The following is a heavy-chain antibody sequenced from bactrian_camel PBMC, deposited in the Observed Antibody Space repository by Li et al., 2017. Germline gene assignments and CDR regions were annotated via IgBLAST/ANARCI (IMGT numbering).Heavy chain of an antibody. J-gene: IGHJ4*01. V-gene: IGHV3S53*01. Sequence: HVQLVESGGGSVQAGGSLRLSCAASGSIQRTNCMGWFRQAPGKERDWVATDNGVGTTYYGDSVKGRFAIPRDNAKNTLSLQMNSLTPEDTATYTCAAGVHGDGPECFGHWDQGTQVTVS. CDR3: AAGVHGDGPECFGH. CDR1: GSIQRTNC. D-gene: IGHD3*01. CDR2: DNGVGTT.